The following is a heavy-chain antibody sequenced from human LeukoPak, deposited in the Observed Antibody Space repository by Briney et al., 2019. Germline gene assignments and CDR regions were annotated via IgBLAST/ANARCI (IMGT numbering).Heavy chain of an antibody. Sequence: GGSLRLSCAASGFTFSSYAMSWVRQAPGKGLEWVSGISGSGGSTNYAETVKGRFTISRDNSKTTLFLQMNSLRAEDTAVYYCAKSYGSGSYSFDYWGQATLVTVSS. CDR1: GFTFSSYA. J-gene: IGHJ4*02. CDR2: ISGSGGST. D-gene: IGHD3-10*01. V-gene: IGHV3-23*01. CDR3: AKSYGSGSYSFDY.